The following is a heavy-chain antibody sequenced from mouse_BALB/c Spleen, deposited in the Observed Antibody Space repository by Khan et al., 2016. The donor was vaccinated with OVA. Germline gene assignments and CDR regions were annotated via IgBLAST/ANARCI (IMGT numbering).Heavy chain of an antibody. CDR2: INTYTGEP. J-gene: IGHJ1*01. CDR1: GYTFTNYG. CDR3: ARGASDWDFDV. Sequence: QIQLVQSGPELKKPGETVKISCKASGYTFTNYGMNWVKQAPGKGLKWMGWINTYTGEPTYTDDFKGRFAFSLETSASTAYLQINNLKNEDMATYFCARGASDWDFDVWGAGTTVTVSS. V-gene: IGHV9-1*02.